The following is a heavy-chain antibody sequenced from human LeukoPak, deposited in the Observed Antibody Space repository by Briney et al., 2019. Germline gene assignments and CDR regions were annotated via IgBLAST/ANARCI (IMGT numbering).Heavy chain of an antibody. CDR2: ISPSGST. V-gene: IGHV4-61*02. CDR1: GGSISSGSYY. D-gene: IGHD3-10*01. CDR3: AREFWNYRSGNLQAFDI. J-gene: IGHJ3*02. Sequence: SETLSLTCTVSGGSISSGSYYWSWIRRPAGKGLEWIGRISPSGSTKYNPSLKSRVTISVDTSKNQFSLRLSSVTAADPAVYYCAREFWNYRSGNLQAFDIWGQGTMVTVSS.